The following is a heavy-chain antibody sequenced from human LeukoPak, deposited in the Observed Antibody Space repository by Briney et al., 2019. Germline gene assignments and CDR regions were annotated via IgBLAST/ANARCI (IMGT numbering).Heavy chain of an antibody. J-gene: IGHJ4*02. CDR1: GFTFSSYA. Sequence: GGSLRLSCAASGFTFSSYAMSWVRQAPGKGLEWVSAISGSGGSTYYADSVKGRFTISRDNSKNTLYLQMNSLRAEDTAVYSCAKDLAPFTSGWYAFDYWGRGTLVTVSS. V-gene: IGHV3-23*01. D-gene: IGHD6-13*01. CDR2: ISGSGGST. CDR3: AKDLAPFTSGWYAFDY.